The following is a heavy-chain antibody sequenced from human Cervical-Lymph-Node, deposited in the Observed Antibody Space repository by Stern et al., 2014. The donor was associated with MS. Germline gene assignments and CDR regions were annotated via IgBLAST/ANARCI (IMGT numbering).Heavy chain of an antibody. CDR2: ISSGSSYI. J-gene: IGHJ4*02. CDR3: ARGRGGNYRYYFDY. V-gene: IGHV3-21*01. D-gene: IGHD4-23*01. CDR1: GFTFSSYS. Sequence: EVQLVESGGGLVKPGGSLRLSCAASGFTFSSYSMNWVRQAPGKGLEWVASISSGSSYIYYADSLKGRFTISRDNAKNSLYLQMNSLRAEDTDVYYCARGRGGNYRYYFDYWGQGTLVTVSS.